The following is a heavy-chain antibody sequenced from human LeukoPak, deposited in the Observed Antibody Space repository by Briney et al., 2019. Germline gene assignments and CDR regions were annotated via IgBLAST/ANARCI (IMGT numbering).Heavy chain of an antibody. CDR2: INHSGST. J-gene: IGHJ6*02. V-gene: IGHV4-34*01. CDR1: GGSFSGYY. D-gene: IGHD3-3*01. Sequence: PSETLSLTCAVYGGSFSGYYWSWIRQPPGKGLEWIGEINHSGSTNYNPSLKSRVTISVDTSKNQFSLKLSSVTAADTAVYYCARAWYDFWSGYRYYYYYGMDVWAKGPRSPSP. CDR3: ARAWYDFWSGYRYYYYYGMDV.